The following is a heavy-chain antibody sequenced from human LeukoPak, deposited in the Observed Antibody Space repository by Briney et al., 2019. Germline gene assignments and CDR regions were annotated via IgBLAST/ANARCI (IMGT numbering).Heavy chain of an antibody. Sequence: SETLSLTCAVSGGSINNYYWTWIRQPPRKGLEWIGYIYYSGSTKYNPSLESRVTISVDTSKNQFSLKLSSVTAADTAVYYCARYMYYDFWSGYRNWFDPWGQGTLVTVSS. CDR1: GGSINNYY. J-gene: IGHJ5*02. CDR2: IYYSGST. D-gene: IGHD3-3*01. V-gene: IGHV4-59*12. CDR3: ARYMYYDFWSGYRNWFDP.